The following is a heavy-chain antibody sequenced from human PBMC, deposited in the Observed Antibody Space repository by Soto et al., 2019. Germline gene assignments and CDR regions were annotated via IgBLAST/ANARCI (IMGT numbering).Heavy chain of an antibody. D-gene: IGHD3-22*01. Sequence: GGSLRLSCAASGFTFSNAWMSWVRQAPGKGLEWVGRIKSKTDGGTTDYAAPVKGRFTISRDDSKNTLYLQMNSLKTEDTAVYYCTTAPASSGYYLFRYWGQGTLVTVSS. CDR3: TTAPASSGYYLFRY. CDR2: IKSKTDGGTT. V-gene: IGHV3-15*01. CDR1: GFTFSNAW. J-gene: IGHJ4*02.